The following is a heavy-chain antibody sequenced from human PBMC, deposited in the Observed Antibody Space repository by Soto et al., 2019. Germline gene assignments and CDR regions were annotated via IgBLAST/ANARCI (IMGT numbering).Heavy chain of an antibody. Sequence: PSDTLSLTSAVSGGSISSSNWWRCVRQPPGKGLEWIGDIYHSGSTNYNPSLKSRVTRSVDKSKNQSSRKLSSVTADDTAVPYSARHKTSHELDYWGQGTLVTVPS. CDR1: GGSISSSNW. CDR3: ARHKTSHELDY. V-gene: IGHV4-4*02. J-gene: IGHJ4*02. CDR2: IYHSGST.